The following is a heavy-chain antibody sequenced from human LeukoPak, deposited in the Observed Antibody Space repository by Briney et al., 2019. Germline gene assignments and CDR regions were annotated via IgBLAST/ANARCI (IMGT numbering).Heavy chain of an antibody. CDR3: AKDTASSWWYFDL. Sequence: GGSLRLSCAASGFTFSDYNMRWIRQAPGKGLEWVPAITGSGGSTYYADSVKGRSTISRDNSKNTLYLQMNSLRAEDTAVYYCAKDTASSWWYFDLWGRGTLVTVSS. J-gene: IGHJ2*01. CDR2: ITGSGGST. CDR1: GFTFSDYN. V-gene: IGHV3-23*01. D-gene: IGHD5-18*01.